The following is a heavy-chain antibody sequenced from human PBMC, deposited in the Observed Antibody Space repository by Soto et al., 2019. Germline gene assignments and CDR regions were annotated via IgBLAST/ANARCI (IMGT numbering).Heavy chain of an antibody. CDR2: ISVSGGRT. CDR1: GSTFGGNA. D-gene: IGHD6-6*01. V-gene: IGHV3-23*01. J-gene: IGHJ6*02. Sequence: EVQLLESGGGLVQPGGSLGPSCAASGSTFGGNAMTWVRQAPGRGLDGVSAISVSGGRTYYADSVKGRFTISRDNSKNTLYLQMNSLRAEDTAVYYCAKGLDSSSGDYYYYGMDVWGQGTTVTVSS. CDR3: AKGLDSSSGDYYYYGMDV.